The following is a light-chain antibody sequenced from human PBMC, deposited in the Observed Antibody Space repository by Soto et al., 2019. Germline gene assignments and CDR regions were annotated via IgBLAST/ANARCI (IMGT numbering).Light chain of an antibody. CDR1: QNIRSY. V-gene: IGKV1-39*01. CDR3: QQSYPDVWT. J-gene: IGKJ1*01. CDR2: AAS. Sequence: DIQLTQSPSSLSASVGYRFTITCRASQNIRSYLNWYQQKPGKAPELLIYAASTLQGGVPSRFSGSGSGTDFTLTISSLQPEDFATYHCQQSYPDVWTFGQGTKVDNK.